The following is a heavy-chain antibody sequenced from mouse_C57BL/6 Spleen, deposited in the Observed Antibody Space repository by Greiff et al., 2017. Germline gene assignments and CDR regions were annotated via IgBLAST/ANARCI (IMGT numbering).Heavy chain of an antibody. CDR3: ARAPYYYGSSYGFAY. Sequence: QVQLQQPGAELVRPGSSVKLSCKASGYTFTSYWMDWVKQRPGQGLEWIGNIYPSDSETHYNQKFKDKATLTVDKSSSTAYMQLSSLTSEDSAVYYWARAPYYYGSSYGFAYWGQGTLVTVSA. CDR2: IYPSDSET. J-gene: IGHJ3*01. CDR1: GYTFTSYW. V-gene: IGHV1-61*01. D-gene: IGHD1-1*01.